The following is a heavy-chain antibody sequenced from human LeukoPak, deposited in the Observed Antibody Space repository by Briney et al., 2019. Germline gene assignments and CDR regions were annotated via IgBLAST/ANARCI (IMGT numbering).Heavy chain of an antibody. V-gene: IGHV4-34*01. D-gene: IGHD3-16*01. Sequence: SETLSLTCAVYGGSFSGYYWSWIRQPPGKGLEWIGEINHSGSTNYNPSLKSRVTISVDTSKNQLSLKLSSVTAADTAVYYCARGDYVWGSSHNFDYWGQGTLVTVSS. CDR3: ARGDYVWGSSHNFDY. J-gene: IGHJ4*02. CDR2: INHSGST. CDR1: GGSFSGYY.